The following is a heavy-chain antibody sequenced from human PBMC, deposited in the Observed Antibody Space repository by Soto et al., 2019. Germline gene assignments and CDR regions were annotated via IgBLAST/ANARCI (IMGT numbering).Heavy chain of an antibody. CDR1: GFTFSSYA. CDR2: ISYDGSNK. J-gene: IGHJ4*02. V-gene: IGHV3-30-3*01. CDR3: ARAYEGGYFDY. Sequence: QVQLVESGGGVVQPGRSLRLSCAASGFTFSSYAMHLVRQAPGKGLEWVAVISYDGSNKYYADSVKGRFTISRDNSKNTLYLAMNSLSAEDTAVYYCARAYEGGYFDYWGQGTLVTVSS. D-gene: IGHD3-16*01.